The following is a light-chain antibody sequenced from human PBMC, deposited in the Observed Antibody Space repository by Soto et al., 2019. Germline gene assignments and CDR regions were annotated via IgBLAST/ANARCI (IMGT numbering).Light chain of an antibody. Sequence: EIVLTQSPGTLSLSPGERATLSCRASQSVFNNNLAWYQQKPGQAPRLLMFGASSRATGIPDRFSGSGSGTDFTLTISRLEPEDLATYYCQQSYSFPWTFGEGTKVNIK. CDR3: QQSYSFPWT. J-gene: IGKJ1*01. V-gene: IGKV3-20*01. CDR2: GAS. CDR1: QSVFNNN.